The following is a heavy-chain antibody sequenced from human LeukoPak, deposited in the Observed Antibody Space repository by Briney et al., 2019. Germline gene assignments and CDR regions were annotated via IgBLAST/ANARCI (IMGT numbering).Heavy chain of an antibody. V-gene: IGHV3-21*01. CDR1: GFTVSSNY. Sequence: PGGSLRLSCAASGFTVSSNYMSWVRQAPGKGLEWVSSISSSSSYIYYADSVKGRFTISRDNAKNSLYLQMNSLRAEDTAVYYCARDSGYDFWSGYYSYWGQGTLVTVSS. CDR3: ARDSGYDFWSGYYSY. D-gene: IGHD3-3*01. J-gene: IGHJ4*02. CDR2: ISSSSSYI.